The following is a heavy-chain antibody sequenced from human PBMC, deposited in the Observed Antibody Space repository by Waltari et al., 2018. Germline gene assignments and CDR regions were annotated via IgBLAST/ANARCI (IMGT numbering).Heavy chain of an antibody. V-gene: IGHV4-38-2*01. CDR2: IYHSGST. J-gene: IGHJ4*02. D-gene: IGHD6-19*01. CDR3: ARVWAVVGRFDY. CDR1: GYSISSGYY. Sequence: QVQLQESGPGLVKPSETLSLTCAVSGYSISSGYYWGWIRQPPGKGLEWIGSIYHSGSTYYNPSLKSRVTISVDTSKNQFSLKLSSVTAADTAVYYCARVWAVVGRFDYWGQGTLVTVSS.